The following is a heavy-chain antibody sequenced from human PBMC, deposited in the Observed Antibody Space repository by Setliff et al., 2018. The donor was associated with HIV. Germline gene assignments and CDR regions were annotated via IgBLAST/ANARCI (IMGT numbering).Heavy chain of an antibody. CDR3: ARGGDWDDNYYMDV. D-gene: IGHD1-1*01. CDR2: TYYRSKWNS. V-gene: IGHV6-1*01. J-gene: IGHJ6*03. CDR1: GDRVSSKSAA. Sequence: SQTLSLTCAISGDRVSSKSAAWNWLRQSPSRGLEWLGRTYYRSKWNSDYAPSVKSRVTINPDTSKNKFSLQLNSVTPEDTAVYYCARGGDWDDNYYMDVWGKGTTVTVSS.